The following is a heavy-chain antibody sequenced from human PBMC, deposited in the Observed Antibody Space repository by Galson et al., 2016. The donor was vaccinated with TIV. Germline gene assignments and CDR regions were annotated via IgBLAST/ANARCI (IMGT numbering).Heavy chain of an antibody. J-gene: IGHJ6*02. Sequence: SVKVSCKASGGTFFSTYAIIWVRQAPGQGLEWMGGIIPLFGTAKYAQKFQGRVTITADESTSTAYMELSSLRSEDTAVYYCARVSGVVRGYGLDVWGQGTMVTVAS. CDR1: GGTFFSTYA. CDR3: ARVSGVVRGYGLDV. V-gene: IGHV1-69*13. D-gene: IGHD3-10*01. CDR2: IIPLFGTA.